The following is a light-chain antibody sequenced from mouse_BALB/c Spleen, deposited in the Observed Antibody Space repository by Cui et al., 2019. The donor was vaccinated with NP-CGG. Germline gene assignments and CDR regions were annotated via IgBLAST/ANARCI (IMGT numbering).Light chain of an antibody. CDR1: TGAVTTSNY. CDR3: ALWYSNHWV. CDR2: GTN. J-gene: IGLJ1*01. V-gene: IGLV1*01. Sequence: QAFVTQESATTTSPGETVTLTCRSSTGAVTTSNYANWVQEKPDHLFTGLIGGTNNRAPGVPARFSGFLIGDKAALTITGAQTEDEAIYFCALWYSNHWVFGGGTKLTVL.